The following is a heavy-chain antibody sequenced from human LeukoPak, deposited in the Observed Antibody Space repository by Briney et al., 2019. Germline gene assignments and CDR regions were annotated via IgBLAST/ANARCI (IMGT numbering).Heavy chain of an antibody. CDR3: ASVVVAATRIYYYYYYMDV. D-gene: IGHD2-15*01. J-gene: IGHJ6*03. CDR2: ISSSGSTI. V-gene: IGHV3-11*01. Sequence: GGSLRLSCAASGFTFSDYYMSCIRQAPGKGPEWVSYISSSGSTIYYADSVKGRFTISRDNAKNSLYLQMNSLRAEDTAVYYCASVVVAATRIYYYYYYMDVWGKGTTVTVSS. CDR1: GFTFSDYY.